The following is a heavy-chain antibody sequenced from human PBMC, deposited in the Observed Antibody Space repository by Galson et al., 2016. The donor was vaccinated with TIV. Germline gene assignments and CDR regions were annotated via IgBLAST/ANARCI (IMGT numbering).Heavy chain of an antibody. J-gene: IGHJ6*02. V-gene: IGHV3-9*01. CDR2: ISWYGGNK. Sequence: SLRLSCAASGFGFADYAMHWVRQAPGKGLEWVSGISWYGGNKGYADSVKGRFTISRDNRKNFVFLQMNSLRAEDTALYYCVKDMRRGCDGVNCYTYYFYFYGLDVWGQGTTVTVSS. CDR3: VKDMRRGCDGVNCYTYYFYFYGLDV. CDR1: GFGFADYA. D-gene: IGHD2-15*01.